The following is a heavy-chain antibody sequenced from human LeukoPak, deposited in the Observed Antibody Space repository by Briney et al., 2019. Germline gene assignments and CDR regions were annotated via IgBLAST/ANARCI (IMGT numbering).Heavy chain of an antibody. CDR3: AHTGSAHGDDWFDP. D-gene: IGHD7-27*01. J-gene: IGHJ5*02. CDR2: ISRDDDK. V-gene: IGHV2-5*02. CDR1: GFSLSTSGVG. Sequence: SGPTLVKPTETLTLTCTFSGFSLSTSGVGVGWIRQPPGEALEWLALISRDDDKRYSPSLKSRLTIAKDTSKNQVALTLTNMGPVDAATYYCAHTGSAHGDDWFDPWGQGTLVTVSS.